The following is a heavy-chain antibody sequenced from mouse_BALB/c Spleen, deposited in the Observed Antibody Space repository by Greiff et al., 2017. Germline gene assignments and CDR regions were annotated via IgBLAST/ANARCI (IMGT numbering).Heavy chain of an antibody. J-gene: IGHJ4*01. CDR1: EFPFSSFG. CDR3: ARWVTYAMDY. D-gene: IGHD2-13*01. Sequence: EVQGVESGGGLFQPGGSRKLSGPASEFPFSSFGLHWVGQAPEKGLEWVAYISSGSSTIYYADTVKGRFTISRDNPKNTLFLQMTSLRSEDTAMYYCARWVTYAMDYWGQGTSVTVSS. V-gene: IGHV5-17*02. CDR2: ISSGSSTI.